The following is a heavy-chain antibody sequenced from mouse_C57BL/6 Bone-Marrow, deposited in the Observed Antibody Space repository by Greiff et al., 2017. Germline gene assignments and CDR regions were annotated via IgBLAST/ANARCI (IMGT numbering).Heavy chain of an antibody. V-gene: IGHV5-4*01. D-gene: IGHD1-2*01. CDR1: GFTFSSYA. J-gene: IGHJ1*03. CDR3: ARDDGTGGYFDV. CDR2: ISDGGSYT. Sequence: EVKLMESGGGLVKPGGSLKLSCAASGFTFSSYAMSWVRQTPEKRLEWVATISDGGSYTYYPDNVKGRFTISRDNAKNNLYLQMSHLKSEDTAMYYCARDDGTGGYFDVWGTGTTVTVSS.